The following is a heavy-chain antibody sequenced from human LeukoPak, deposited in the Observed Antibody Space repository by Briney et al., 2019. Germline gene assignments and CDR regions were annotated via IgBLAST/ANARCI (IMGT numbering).Heavy chain of an antibody. Sequence: GGSLRLSCAASGFTFSSYLMHWVRQAPGKGLVWVSAISGSGGSTYYADSVKGRFTISRDNSKNTLYLQMNSLRAEDTAVYYCAKVGVTVKSGAFDIWGQGTMVTVSS. J-gene: IGHJ3*02. D-gene: IGHD4-17*01. V-gene: IGHV3-23*01. CDR3: AKVGVTVKSGAFDI. CDR2: ISGSGGST. CDR1: GFTFSSYL.